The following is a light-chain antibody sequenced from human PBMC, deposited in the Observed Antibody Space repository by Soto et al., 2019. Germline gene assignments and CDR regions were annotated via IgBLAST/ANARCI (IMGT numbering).Light chain of an antibody. J-gene: IGKJ1*01. CDR1: QSISSW. V-gene: IGKV1-5*03. CDR3: QHYNSYSEA. CDR2: KAS. Sequence: IQMPHSPSTLSASVLDRVTITFRASQSISSWLAWYQQKPGKAPKLLIYKASTLKSGVPSRFSGSGSGTEFTLTISSLQPDDFATYYCQHYNSYSEAFGKGTKVDIK.